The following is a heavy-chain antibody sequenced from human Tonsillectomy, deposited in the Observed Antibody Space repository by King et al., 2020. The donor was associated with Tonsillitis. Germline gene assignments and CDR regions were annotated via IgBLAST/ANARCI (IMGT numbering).Heavy chain of an antibody. V-gene: IGHV4-34*01. CDR1: GGSFSGYY. Sequence: VQLQQWGAGLLKPSETLSLTCAVSGGSFSGYYWSWIRQPPGKGLEWIGEINHSGSTNYNPSLKSRVTISVDTSKNQFSLKLSSVTAADTAVYYCARVRLSLFDYWGQGTLVTVSS. D-gene: IGHD2-15*01. CDR3: ARVRLSLFDY. J-gene: IGHJ4*02. CDR2: INHSGST.